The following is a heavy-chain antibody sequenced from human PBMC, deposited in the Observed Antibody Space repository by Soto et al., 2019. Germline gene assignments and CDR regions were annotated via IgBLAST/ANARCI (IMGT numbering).Heavy chain of an antibody. V-gene: IGHV4-34*01. CDR2: INHSGST. CDR1: GGSFSGYY. J-gene: IGHJ6*02. CDR3: ARGYDYGDYYYYGMDV. D-gene: IGHD4-17*01. Sequence: PSETLSLTCAVYGGSFSGYYWSWIRQPPGKGLEWIGEINHSGSTNYNPSLKSRVTISVDTSKNQFSLKLSSVTAADTAVYYCARGYDYGDYYYYGMDVWGQGTTVTVS.